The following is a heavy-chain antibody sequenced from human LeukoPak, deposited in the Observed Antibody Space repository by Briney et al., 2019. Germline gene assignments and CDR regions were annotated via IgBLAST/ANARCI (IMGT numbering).Heavy chain of an antibody. J-gene: IGHJ5*02. D-gene: IGHD2-2*02. CDR2: ISSSSSYI. Sequence: GGSLRLSCAASGFTFSSYSMNWVRQAPGKGLEWVSSISSSSSYIYYADSVKGRFTISRDNAKNSLYLQMNSLRAEDTAVYYCASSVPAAINWFDPWGQGTLVTVSS. CDR3: ASSVPAAINWFDP. CDR1: GFTFSSYS. V-gene: IGHV3-21*01.